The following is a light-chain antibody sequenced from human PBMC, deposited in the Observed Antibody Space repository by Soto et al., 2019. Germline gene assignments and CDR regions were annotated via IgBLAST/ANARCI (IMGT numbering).Light chain of an antibody. CDR1: SDIGNYNL. V-gene: IGLV2-23*02. J-gene: IGLJ1*01. CDR3: ASYAGSRTDV. Sequence: QSVLTQPASVSVSPGQSVTISCSGSDIGNYNLVSWYQHLPGRAPKLLIFEVTMRPSGISDRFSGSKSASTASLTISGLQAEDEGDYYCASYAGSRTDVFGSGTKVTVL. CDR2: EVT.